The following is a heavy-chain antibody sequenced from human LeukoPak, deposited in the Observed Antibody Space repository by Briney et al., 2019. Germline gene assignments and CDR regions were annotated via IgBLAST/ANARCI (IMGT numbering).Heavy chain of an antibody. D-gene: IGHD3-3*01. Sequence: GGSLRLSCAASGFTVSSNYMSWVRQAPGKGLEWGSVIYSGGSTYYADSVKGRFTISRDNSKNTLYLQMNSLRAEDTAVYYCARERKSGRRIFDYWGQGTLVTVSS. CDR2: IYSGGST. V-gene: IGHV3-53*01. CDR3: ARERKSGRRIFDY. CDR1: GFTVSSNY. J-gene: IGHJ4*02.